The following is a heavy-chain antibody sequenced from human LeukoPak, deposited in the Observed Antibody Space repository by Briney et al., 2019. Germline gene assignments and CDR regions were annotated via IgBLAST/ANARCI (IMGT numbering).Heavy chain of an antibody. J-gene: IGHJ4*02. V-gene: IGHV1-2*02. CDR3: APTAEAYTSWWKV. D-gene: IGHD3-16*01. CDR1: GYKFTDGY. CDR2: INPDSGFT. Sequence: GASVKVSCKASGYKFTDGYMHWARQAPGQGLEFMGWINPDSGFTNYAQKFKGRVTMTRDTSISTAYLEVRSLTSDDTAVYYCAPTAEAYTSWWKVWGQGTLVTVSS.